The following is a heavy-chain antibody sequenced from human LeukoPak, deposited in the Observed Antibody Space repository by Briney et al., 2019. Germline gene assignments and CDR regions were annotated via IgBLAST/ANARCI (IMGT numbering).Heavy chain of an antibody. CDR2: IYYSGST. J-gene: IGHJ4*02. CDR1: GGSISSYY. CDR3: ERAEYEILTGYYTFDY. Sequence: SETLSLTCTVSGGSISSYYWSWIRQPPGKGLEWIGYIYYSGSTNYNPSLKSRVTISVDTSKNQFSLKLSSVTAADTAVYYCERAEYEILTGYYTFDYWGQGTLVTVSS. V-gene: IGHV4-59*01. D-gene: IGHD3-9*01.